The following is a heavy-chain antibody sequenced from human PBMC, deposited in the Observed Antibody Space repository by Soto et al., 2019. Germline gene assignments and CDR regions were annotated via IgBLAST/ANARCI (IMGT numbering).Heavy chain of an antibody. Sequence: SETLSLTCTVSGGSISSYYWSWIRQPPGKGLEWIGYIYYSGSTNYNPSLKSRVTISVDTSKNQFSLKLSSVTAADTAVYYCARAIPYYYGSGRFYPHFDYWGQGTLVTVSS. D-gene: IGHD3-10*01. J-gene: IGHJ4*02. CDR2: IYYSGST. CDR1: GGSISSYY. CDR3: ARAIPYYYGSGRFYPHFDY. V-gene: IGHV4-59*01.